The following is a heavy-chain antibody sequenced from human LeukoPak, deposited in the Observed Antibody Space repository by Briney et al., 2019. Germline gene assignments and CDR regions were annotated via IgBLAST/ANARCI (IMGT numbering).Heavy chain of an antibody. CDR3: ARGYYYDSSGYRPRWFDP. D-gene: IGHD3-22*01. J-gene: IGHJ5*02. Sequence: GASVKVSCKASGYTFTSYAMHWVRQAPGQGLEWMGWINPNSGGTNYAQKFQGRVTMTRDTSISTAYMELSRLRSDDTAVYYCARGYYYDSSGYRPRWFDPWGQGTLVTVSS. CDR2: INPNSGGT. CDR1: GYTFTSYA. V-gene: IGHV1-2*02.